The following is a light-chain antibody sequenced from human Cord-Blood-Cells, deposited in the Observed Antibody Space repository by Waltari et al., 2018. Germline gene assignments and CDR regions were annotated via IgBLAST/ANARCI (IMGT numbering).Light chain of an antibody. CDR2: DVS. CDR3: CSYAGSYTWV. V-gene: IGLV2-11*01. Sequence: QSALTQSRSVSGSPGQSVTISSTGTSSDFGGYNYVSWYQQHPGIAPKLMIYDVSKRPSGVPDRFSGSKSGNTASLTISGLQAEDEADYYCCSYAGSYTWVFGGGTKLTVL. J-gene: IGLJ3*02. CDR1: SSDFGGYNY.